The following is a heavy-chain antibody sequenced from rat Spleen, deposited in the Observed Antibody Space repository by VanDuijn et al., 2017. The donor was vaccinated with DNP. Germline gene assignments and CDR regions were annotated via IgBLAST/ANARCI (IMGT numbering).Heavy chain of an antibody. Sequence: EVQLVESGGDLVQPGRSLKLSCVASGFTFNNYWMTWIRQVPGKGLEWVASITSSGGSTYYPDSVKGRFTISRDNAKSTLYLQMESLRSEDMATYYCAKFRVYYGPHAMDAWGQGTSVTVSS. J-gene: IGHJ4*01. CDR3: AKFRVYYGPHAMDA. CDR2: ITSSGGST. D-gene: IGHD1-6*01. CDR1: GFTFNNYW. V-gene: IGHV5-31*01.